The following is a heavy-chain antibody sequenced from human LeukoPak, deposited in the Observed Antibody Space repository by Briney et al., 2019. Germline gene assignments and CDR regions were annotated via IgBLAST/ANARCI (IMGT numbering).Heavy chain of an antibody. D-gene: IGHD3-10*02. J-gene: IGHJ4*02. Sequence: GAALQISSKASGYRFTNYWIGWVRRLPGKGLEWMTIIYPGDSETRYSPSFQGQVTISADKSIGTTYLQWSSLKASDTAMYYCARALRTGQGDYVPVLWGQGTLVTVSS. CDR2: IYPGDSET. V-gene: IGHV5-51*01. CDR3: ARALRTGQGDYVPVL. CDR1: GYRFTNYW.